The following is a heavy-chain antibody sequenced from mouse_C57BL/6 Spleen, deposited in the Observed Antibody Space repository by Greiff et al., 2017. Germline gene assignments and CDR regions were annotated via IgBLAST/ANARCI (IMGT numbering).Heavy chain of an antibody. Sequence: VQLKESGPGLVKPSQSLSLTCSVTGYSITSGYYWNWIRQFPGNKLEWMGYISYDGSNNYNPSLKNRISITRDTSKNQFFLKLNSVTTEDTATYYCAREGDYDRFAYWGQGTLVTVSA. CDR1: GYSITSGYY. V-gene: IGHV3-6*01. CDR3: AREGDYDRFAY. D-gene: IGHD2-4*01. CDR2: ISYDGSN. J-gene: IGHJ3*01.